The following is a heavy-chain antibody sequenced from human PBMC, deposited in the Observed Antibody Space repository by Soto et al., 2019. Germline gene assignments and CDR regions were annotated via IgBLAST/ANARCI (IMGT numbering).Heavy chain of an antibody. J-gene: IGHJ5*02. CDR3: ARSYCSSTSCRRWLDP. CDR2: IYYSGST. V-gene: IGHV4-59*01. CDR1: GGSISSDY. Sequence: SETLSLTCTVSGGSISSDYWSWIRQPPGKGLEWIGYIYYSGSTNYNPSLKSRVTISVDTSKNQFSLKLSSVTAADTAVYYCARSYCSSTSCRRWLDPWGQGTLVTVSS. D-gene: IGHD2-2*01.